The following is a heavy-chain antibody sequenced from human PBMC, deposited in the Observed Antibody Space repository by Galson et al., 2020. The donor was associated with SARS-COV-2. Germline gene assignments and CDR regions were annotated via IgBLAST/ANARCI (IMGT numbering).Heavy chain of an antibody. CDR2: ISSSGSTI. CDR3: ARDKGRVWDQAYYYYGMDV. CDR1: GFTFSDYY. J-gene: IGHJ6*02. Sequence: KIGESLKISCAASGFTFSDYYMSWIRQAPGKGLEWVSYISSSGSTIYYADSVKGRFTISRDNAKNSLYLQMNSLRAEDTAVYYCARDKGRVWDQAYYYYGMDVWGQGTTVTVSS. D-gene: IGHD6-13*01. V-gene: IGHV3-11*01.